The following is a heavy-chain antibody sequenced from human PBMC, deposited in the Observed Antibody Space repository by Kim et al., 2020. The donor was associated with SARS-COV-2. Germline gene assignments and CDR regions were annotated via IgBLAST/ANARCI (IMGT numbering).Heavy chain of an antibody. V-gene: IGHV3-48*02. CDR1: GFTFSSYS. Sequence: GGSLRLSCAASGFTFSSYSMNWVRQAPGKGLEWVSYISSSSTIYYADSVKGRFTISRDNAKNSLYLQMNSLRDEDTAVYYCARGPERWLQFTSGVLVWGQGTLVTVSS. J-gene: IGHJ4*02. CDR3: ARGPERWLQFTSGVLV. CDR2: ISSSSTI. D-gene: IGHD5-12*01.